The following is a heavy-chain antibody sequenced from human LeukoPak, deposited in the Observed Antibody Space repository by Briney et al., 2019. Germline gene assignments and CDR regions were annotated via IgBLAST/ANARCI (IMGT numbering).Heavy chain of an antibody. CDR1: GFIFNNYA. D-gene: IGHD6-6*01. CDR2: ISWNSGSI. J-gene: IGHJ6*02. Sequence: GGSLRLSCAGSGFIFNNYAMHWVRQPPGKGLEWVSGISWNSGSIGYADSVKGRFTISRDNAKNSLYLQMNSLRAEDTALYYCAKARRYSSSSRPYYYYYGMDVWGQGTTVTVSS. V-gene: IGHV3-9*01. CDR3: AKARRYSSSSRPYYYYYGMDV.